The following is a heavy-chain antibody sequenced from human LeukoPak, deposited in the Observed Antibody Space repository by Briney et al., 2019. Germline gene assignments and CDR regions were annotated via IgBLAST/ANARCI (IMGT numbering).Heavy chain of an antibody. CDR3: AATRFSGSYFGPDAFDI. CDR1: GGTFYNYT. V-gene: IGHV1-69*02. CDR2: IIPILGIA. D-gene: IGHD1-26*01. Sequence: GSSVKVSCKPSGGTFYNYTISWVRQAPGQGLEWMGRIIPILGIANYAQKFQGRVTITADKSTSTAYMELRSLRSDDTAVYYCAATRFSGSYFGPDAFDIWGQGTMVTVSS. J-gene: IGHJ3*02.